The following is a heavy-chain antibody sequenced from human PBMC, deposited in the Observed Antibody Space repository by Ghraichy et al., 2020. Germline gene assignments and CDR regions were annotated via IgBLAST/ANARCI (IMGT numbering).Heavy chain of an antibody. D-gene: IGHD3-22*01. CDR1: GGTFSSYA. V-gene: IGHV1-69*13. J-gene: IGHJ4*02. CDR3: ARRYYDSSGYYYFDY. Sequence: SVKVSCKASGGTFSSYAISWVRQAPGQGLEWMGGIIPIFGTANYAQKFQGRVTITADESTSTAYMELSSLRSEDTAVYYCARRYYDSSGYYYFDYWGQGTLVTVSS. CDR2: IIPIFGTA.